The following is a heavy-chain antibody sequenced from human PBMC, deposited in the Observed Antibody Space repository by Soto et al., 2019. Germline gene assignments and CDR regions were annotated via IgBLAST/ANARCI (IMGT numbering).Heavy chain of an antibody. CDR3: VSGSVDQFDY. CDR1: GFSFSSNA. V-gene: IGHV3-23*01. J-gene: IGHJ4*02. Sequence: EVQLLQSGGDLVQPGGSLRLSCAASGFSFSSNAVSWVRQAPGKGLAWVSGIVPSGGSTYYADSVKGRFTISRDNSKNTLYLQMNSLRAEDTAVYYCVSGSVDQFDYWGQGTLVTVSS. CDR2: IVPSGGST. D-gene: IGHD3-10*01.